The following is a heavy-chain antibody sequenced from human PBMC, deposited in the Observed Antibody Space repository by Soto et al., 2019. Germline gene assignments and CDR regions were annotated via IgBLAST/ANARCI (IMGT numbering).Heavy chain of an antibody. D-gene: IGHD3-10*01. CDR3: ARELFGRSVWFDP. CDR1: GGSISSYY. Sequence: PSATLSLTCTVSGGSISSYYWSWIRQPPGKGLEWIGYIYYSGSTYYNPSLKSRVTISVDTSKNQFSLKLSSVTAADTAVYYCARELFGRSVWFDPWGQGTLVTVSS. V-gene: IGHV4-59*01. J-gene: IGHJ5*02. CDR2: IYYSGST.